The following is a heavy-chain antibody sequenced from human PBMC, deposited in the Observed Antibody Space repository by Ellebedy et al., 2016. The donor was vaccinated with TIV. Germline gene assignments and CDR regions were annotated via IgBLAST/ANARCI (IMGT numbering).Heavy chain of an antibody. V-gene: IGHV3-7*01. CDR3: ARDLSGSLGRAAAGMGYFDH. J-gene: IGHJ4*02. CDR2: IKQDGSEK. Sequence: GGSLRLSCEASGFTFSSYWMSWVRQAPGKGLEWVANIKQDGSEKDCVDSVKGRFTISRDSAKNSLYLQMNSLRAEDTAVYFCARDLSGSLGRAAAGMGYFDHWGQGTLVTVSS. CDR1: GFTFSSYW. D-gene: IGHD6-13*01.